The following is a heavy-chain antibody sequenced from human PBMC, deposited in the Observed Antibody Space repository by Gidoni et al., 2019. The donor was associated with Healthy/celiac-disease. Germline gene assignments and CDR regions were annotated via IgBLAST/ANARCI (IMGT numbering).Heavy chain of an antibody. D-gene: IGHD3-22*01. V-gene: IGHV4-34*01. CDR3: ARENYYDSSGYSN. CDR2: INHSGST. CDR1: GGSFSGYY. Sequence: QVQLQQWGAGLLKPSETLSLTCAVYGGSFSGYYWSWIRQPPGKGLEWIGEINHSGSTNYNPSLKSRVTISVDTSKNQFSLKLSSVTAADTAVYYCARENYYDSSGYSNWGQGTLVTVSS. J-gene: IGHJ4*02.